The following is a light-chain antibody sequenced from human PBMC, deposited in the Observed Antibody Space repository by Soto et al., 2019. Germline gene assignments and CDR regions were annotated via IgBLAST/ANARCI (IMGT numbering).Light chain of an antibody. CDR1: SSDVGAYKY. J-gene: IGLJ3*02. V-gene: IGLV2-8*01. Sequence: QSVLTQPPSASGSPGQSVTISCTGTSSDVGAYKYVSWYQQYPGKAPKLMIYEVSKRPSGVPDRFSGPKSGNTASLTVSGLHVGEEADDWCPPYVRSNLCVFGLGTHVTVL. CDR2: EVS. CDR3: PPYVRSNLCV.